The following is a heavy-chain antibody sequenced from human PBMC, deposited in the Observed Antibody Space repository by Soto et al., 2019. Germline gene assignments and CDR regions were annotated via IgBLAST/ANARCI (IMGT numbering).Heavy chain of an antibody. Sequence: GASVKVSCKGAGYTFSNYYMHWVRQAPGQGLEWMGIINPSGDSTSYAQEFQGRVTMTRETSTSTLYMELSSLRSEDTAVYYCARATRSGAECPYYMDYWGQGTPVTVSS. CDR1: GYTFSNYY. CDR2: INPSGDST. V-gene: IGHV1-46*01. D-gene: IGHD2-15*01. J-gene: IGHJ4*02. CDR3: ARATRSGAECPYYMDY.